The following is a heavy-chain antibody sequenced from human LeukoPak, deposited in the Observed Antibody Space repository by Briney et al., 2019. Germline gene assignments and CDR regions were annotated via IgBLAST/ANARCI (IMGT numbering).Heavy chain of an antibody. J-gene: IGHJ4*02. CDR3: AKILGDYYDSSGYWEANDY. V-gene: IGHV3-30*02. Sequence: GGSLRLSCAASGFTFSSYWMHWVRQAPGKGLEWVAFIRYDGSNKYYADSVKGRFTISRDNSKNTLYLQMNSLRAEDTAVYYCAKILGDYYDSSGYWEANDYWGQGTLVTVSS. CDR1: GFTFSSYW. D-gene: IGHD3-22*01. CDR2: IRYDGSNK.